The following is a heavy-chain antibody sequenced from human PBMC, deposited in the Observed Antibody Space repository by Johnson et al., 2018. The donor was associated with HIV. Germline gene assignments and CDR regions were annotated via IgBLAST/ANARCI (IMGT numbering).Heavy chain of an antibody. CDR2: ISYDGSDK. J-gene: IGHJ3*02. V-gene: IGHV3-30*04. CDR3: AREALYYDSSGLKRGAFDI. D-gene: IGHD3-22*01. Sequence: QVQLVESGGGVVQPGRSLRLSCAASGFTFSSYAMHWVRQAPAKGLQWVAVISYDGSDKDYADSVKGRFTISRDSSKNTLYLQMNSLRVEDTAVYYCAREALYYDSSGLKRGAFDIWGARDDGHRLF. CDR1: GFTFSSYA.